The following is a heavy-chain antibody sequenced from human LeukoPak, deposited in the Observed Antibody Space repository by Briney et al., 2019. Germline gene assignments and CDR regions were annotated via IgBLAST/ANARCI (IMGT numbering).Heavy chain of an antibody. D-gene: IGHD5-18*01. CDR2: IRYDGSNK. CDR1: GFTFSSYG. Sequence: GGSLRLSCAASGFTFSSYGIHWVRQAPGKGLEWVAFIRYDGSNKYHADSVKGRFTISRDNTKNTLYLQMNSVRAEDTAVYYCAKELRKDVDTAMVPDYWGQGTLVTVSS. CDR3: AKELRKDVDTAMVPDY. V-gene: IGHV3-30*02. J-gene: IGHJ4*02.